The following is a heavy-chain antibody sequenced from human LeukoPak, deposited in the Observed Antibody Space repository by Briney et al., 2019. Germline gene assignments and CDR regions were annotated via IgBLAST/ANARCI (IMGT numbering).Heavy chain of an antibody. V-gene: IGHV4-4*07. CDR3: AREGVSGWFDP. D-gene: IGHD1-26*01. Sequence: SETLSLTCTVSGGSISSYYWSWIRQPAGKGLEWIGRIYTSGSTNHNPSLKSRVTMSVDTSKNQFSLKLSAVTAADTAVNYCAREGVSGWFDPWGQGTLVTVAS. CDR1: GGSISSYY. J-gene: IGHJ5*02. CDR2: IYTSGST.